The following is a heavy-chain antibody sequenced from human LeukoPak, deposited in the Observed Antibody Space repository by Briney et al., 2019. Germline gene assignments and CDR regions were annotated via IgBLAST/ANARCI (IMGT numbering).Heavy chain of an antibody. CDR2: IYYSGST. J-gene: IGHJ4*02. V-gene: IGHV4-39*01. Sequence: PSETLSLTYTVSGDSISSSSYYWGWIRQPPGKGLEWIGSIYYSGSTFYSPSLKSRVTISVDTSKNQFSLKLSSVTAADTAVYYCARPGGSYYSSHFDYWGQGTLVTVSS. D-gene: IGHD1-26*01. CDR1: GDSISSSSYY. CDR3: ARPGGSYYSSHFDY.